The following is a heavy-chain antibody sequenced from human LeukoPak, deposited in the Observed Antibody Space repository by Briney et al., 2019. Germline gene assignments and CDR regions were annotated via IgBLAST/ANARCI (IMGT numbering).Heavy chain of an antibody. CDR2: IYHSGST. CDR1: GGSISSSNW. CDR3: ARDLEDYYGSGSSKSSFDY. Sequence: SGTLSLTCAVSGGSISSSNWWSWVRPPPGKGLEWIGEIYHSGSTNYNPSLKSRVTISVDTSKNQFSLKLSSVTAADTAVYYCARDLEDYYGSGSSKSSFDYWGQGTLVTVSS. D-gene: IGHD3-10*01. J-gene: IGHJ4*02. V-gene: IGHV4-4*02.